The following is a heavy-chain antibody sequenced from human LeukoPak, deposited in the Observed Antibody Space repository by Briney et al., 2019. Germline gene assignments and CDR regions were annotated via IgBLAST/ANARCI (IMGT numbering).Heavy chain of an antibody. Sequence: GGSLRLSCAASGYTFTSYGISWVRQAPGQGLEWMGWISAYNGNTNYAQKLQGRVTMTTDTSTSTAYMELRSLRSDDTAVYYCARDHYGVSDYWGQGTLVTVSS. CDR3: ARDHYGVSDY. D-gene: IGHD4-17*01. CDR2: ISAYNGNT. J-gene: IGHJ4*02. V-gene: IGHV1-18*01. CDR1: GYTFTSYG.